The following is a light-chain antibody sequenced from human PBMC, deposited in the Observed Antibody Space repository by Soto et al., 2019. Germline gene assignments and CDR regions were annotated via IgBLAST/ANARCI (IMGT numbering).Light chain of an antibody. CDR1: QTISTY. Sequence: EIQMTQSPSPLSASVLDRVTITFLASQTISTYLNWYQQKPGKAPKLLIYGASSLQSGVPSRFSGSGSGTDFTLTISSLQPEDFATYYCQKSYSTLWKFGQGHKVDIK. CDR2: GAS. V-gene: IGKV1-39*01. CDR3: QKSYSTLWK. J-gene: IGKJ1*01.